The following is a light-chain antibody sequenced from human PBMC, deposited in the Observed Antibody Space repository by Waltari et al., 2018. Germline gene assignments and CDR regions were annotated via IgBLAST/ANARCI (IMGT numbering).Light chain of an antibody. CDR1: SSDVGGYNY. V-gene: IGLV2-8*01. CDR3: SSSVGATDYV. Sequence: QSALTQPPSASGSPGQSVTISCTGTSSDVGGYNYVSWYQHHPGKAPRLIIYEVNKRPSGVPDRFSGSKSGNTASLTVSVLQADDEAYYYCSSSVGATDYVFGTGTEVTVL. CDR2: EVN. J-gene: IGLJ1*01.